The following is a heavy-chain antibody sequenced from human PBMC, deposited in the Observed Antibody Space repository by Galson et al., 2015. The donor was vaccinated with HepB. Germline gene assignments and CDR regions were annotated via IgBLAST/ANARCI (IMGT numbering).Heavy chain of an antibody. J-gene: IGHJ6*02. CDR1: GYTFSSYG. D-gene: IGHD2-2*02. Sequence: SVKVSCKASGYTFSSYGISWVRQAPGQGLEWMGWISAYNGNTRSTQKFQGRVTMTTDTSTSTAYMELRSLRSDDTAVYYCARDGSKDCSSTSCYSGYYYYGMDVWGQGTTDTVSS. CDR2: ISAYNGNT. CDR3: ARDGSKDCSSTSCYSGYYYYGMDV. V-gene: IGHV1-18*04.